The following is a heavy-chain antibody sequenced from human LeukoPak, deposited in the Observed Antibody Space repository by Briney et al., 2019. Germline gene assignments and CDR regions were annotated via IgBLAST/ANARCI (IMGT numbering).Heavy chain of an antibody. CDR3: ARGVMATIVQFDY. J-gene: IGHJ4*02. Sequence: SETLSLTCTVSGGSISTSNYYWGWIRQPPGKGLEWIGNIFYSGSTNYNPSLKSRVTISVDTSKNQFSLKLSSVTAADTAVYYCARGVMATIVQFDYWGQGTLVTVSS. CDR1: GGSISTSNYY. D-gene: IGHD5-24*01. V-gene: IGHV4-39*07. CDR2: IFYSGST.